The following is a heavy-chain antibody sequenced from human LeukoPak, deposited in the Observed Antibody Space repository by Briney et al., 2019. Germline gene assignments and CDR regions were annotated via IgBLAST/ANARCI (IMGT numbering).Heavy chain of an antibody. D-gene: IGHD3-22*01. CDR1: GGSISSGGYS. V-gene: IGHV4-30-2*01. Sequence: SQTLSLTCTVSGGSISSGGYSWSWIRQHPGKGLEYIGEVNHGGATIVNPSLQSRVTISIDTSRNQFSLRLSSVTAADTAVYYCARGRENYYGGSGYAFGRYFDYWAQGTLVTVSS. CDR2: VNHGGAT. CDR3: ARGRENYYGGSGYAFGRYFDY. J-gene: IGHJ4*02.